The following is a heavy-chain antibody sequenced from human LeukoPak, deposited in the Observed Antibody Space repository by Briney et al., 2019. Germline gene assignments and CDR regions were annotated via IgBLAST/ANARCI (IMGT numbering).Heavy chain of an antibody. CDR1: GFXFSRHW. D-gene: IGHD5-18*01. Sequence: GGSLRLSCAGSGFXFSRHWIHWVRQAPGKGLVWVSRMNADGSTSNYADSVKGRFTISKDNARNTLHLQMDSLSAEDTAVYYCTSDTVNTAVGIDYWGQGTLVTVSS. J-gene: IGHJ4*02. CDR3: TSDTVNTAVGIDY. CDR2: MNADGSTS. V-gene: IGHV3-74*01.